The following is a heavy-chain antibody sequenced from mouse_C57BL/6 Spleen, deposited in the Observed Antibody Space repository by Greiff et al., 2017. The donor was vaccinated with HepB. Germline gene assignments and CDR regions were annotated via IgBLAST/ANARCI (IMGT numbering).Heavy chain of an antibody. J-gene: IGHJ1*03. D-gene: IGHD1-1*02. CDR3: ARGWLRYFDV. Sequence: VQLQQSGAELVKPGASVKMSCKASGYTFTSYWITWVKQRPGQGLEWIGDIYPGSGSTNYNEKFKSKATLTVDTSSSTAYMQLSSLTSEDSAVYYCARGWLRYFDVWGTRTTVTVSS. V-gene: IGHV1-55*01. CDR1: GYTFTSYW. CDR2: IYPGSGST.